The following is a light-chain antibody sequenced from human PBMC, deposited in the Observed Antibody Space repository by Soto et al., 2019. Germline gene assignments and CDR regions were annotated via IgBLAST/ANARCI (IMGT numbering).Light chain of an antibody. CDR3: QQYGSSSWT. J-gene: IGKJ1*01. CDR2: GTS. Sequence: EIVLTQSPGTLSLYPGERATLSCRASQSVSSSYLAWYQQKPGQAPRLLIYGTSSRATAIPDRFSGSGSGTDFTLTISRLEPEDFAVYYCQQYGSSSWTFGQGTKGISN. CDR1: QSVSSSY. V-gene: IGKV3-20*01.